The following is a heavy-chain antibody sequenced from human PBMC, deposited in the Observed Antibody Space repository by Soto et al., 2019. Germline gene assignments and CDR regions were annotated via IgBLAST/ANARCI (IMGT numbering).Heavy chain of an antibody. Sequence: EVQLVESGGGLVKPGGSLRLSCTASGFTFSSYWLHWVRQAHGKGLVWVSRINSDGRSTGYADSVKGRFTISRHNAKNTLYLQMNSLRAEVIAVYYCASPDYGGDCSRWGQGTLVIGSS. CDR3: ASPDYGGDCSR. CDR1: GFTFSSYW. J-gene: IGHJ4*02. CDR2: INSDGRST. V-gene: IGHV3-74*01. D-gene: IGHD2-21*02.